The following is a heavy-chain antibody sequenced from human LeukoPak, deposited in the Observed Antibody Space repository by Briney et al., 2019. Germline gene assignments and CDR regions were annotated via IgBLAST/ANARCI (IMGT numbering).Heavy chain of an antibody. CDR1: GYTFTSYD. CDR2: MNPNSGNT. CDR3: ARGKRSSSWYPY. J-gene: IGHJ4*02. D-gene: IGHD6-13*01. V-gene: IGHV1-8*01. Sequence: GASVKVSCKASGYTFTSYDINWVRQATGQGLEWMGWMNPNSGNTGYAQKFKGRVTMTRNTSISTAYMELSSLRSEDTAVYYCARGKRSSSWYPYWGQGTLVTVSS.